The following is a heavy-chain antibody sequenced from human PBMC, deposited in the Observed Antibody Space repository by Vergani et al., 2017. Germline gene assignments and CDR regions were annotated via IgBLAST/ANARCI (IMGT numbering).Heavy chain of an antibody. Sequence: QVQLVQSGAEVKKPGSSAKVSCKASGGTFSSYAISWVRQAPGQGLEWMGGIIPIFGTANYAQKFQGRVTITADESTSTAYMELSSLRSEDTAVYYCARAPLYSSSSSYYYYYYMDVWGKGTTVTVSS. J-gene: IGHJ6*03. CDR2: IIPIFGTA. CDR3: ARAPLYSSSSSYYYYYYMDV. CDR1: GGTFSSYA. D-gene: IGHD6-6*01. V-gene: IGHV1-69*01.